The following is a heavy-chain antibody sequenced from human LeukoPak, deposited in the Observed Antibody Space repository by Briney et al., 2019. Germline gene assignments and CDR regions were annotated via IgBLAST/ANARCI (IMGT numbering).Heavy chain of an antibody. J-gene: IGHJ4*02. CDR2: MNANRGNA. CDR3: ARSYMIVRDGSVGY. V-gene: IGHV1-8*01. Sequence: ASVQVSCKASGYTFTSYDINWVRQATGQGLDGMGWMNANRGNAGYAQKFQVKVTLTRNTSITTAYTELSSLSSEDTAVYYCARSYMIVRDGSVGYWGQGTLVTVSS. D-gene: IGHD3-22*01. CDR1: GYTFTSYD.